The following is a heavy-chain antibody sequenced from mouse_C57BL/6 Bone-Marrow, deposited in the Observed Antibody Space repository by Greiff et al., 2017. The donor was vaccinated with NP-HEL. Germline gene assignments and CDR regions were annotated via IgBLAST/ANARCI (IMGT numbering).Heavy chain of an antibody. CDR2: IYPGNSDT. J-gene: IGHJ1*03. CDR3: TVYYGSWYFDV. V-gene: IGHV1-5*01. CDR1: GYTFTSYW. D-gene: IGHD1-1*01. Sequence: EVQLQQSGTVLARPGASVKMSCKTSGYTFTSYWMHWVKQRPGQGLEWIGAIYPGNSDTSYNQKFKGKAKLTAVTSASTAYMDVSSLTNEDSAVYYWTVYYGSWYFDVWGTGTTVTVSS.